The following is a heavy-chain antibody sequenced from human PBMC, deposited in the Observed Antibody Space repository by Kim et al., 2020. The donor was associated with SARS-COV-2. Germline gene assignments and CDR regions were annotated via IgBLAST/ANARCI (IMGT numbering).Heavy chain of an antibody. CDR3: VRNYYMKNYFDC. Sequence: GGSLRLSCAASGFTVGSNYMSWVRQAPGKGLEWVSTIYNNGRTYYAESVRGRFTISGDDSKNTLYLQVNSLRAEDTAVYYCVRNYYMKNYFDCWGQGTLVTVSS. CDR1: GFTVGSNY. D-gene: IGHD3-10*01. J-gene: IGHJ4*02. CDR2: IYNNGRT. V-gene: IGHV3-66*01.